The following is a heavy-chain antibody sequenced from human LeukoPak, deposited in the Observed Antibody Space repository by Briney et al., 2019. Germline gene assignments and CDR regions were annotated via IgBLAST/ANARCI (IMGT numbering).Heavy chain of an antibody. J-gene: IGHJ4*02. D-gene: IGHD3-9*01. CDR1: EFTVSSNY. CDR3: AREDDILTGIDY. CDR2: IYSGGST. Sequence: GGSLRLSCAASEFTVSSNYMSWVRQAPGKGLEWVSLIYSGGSTYYADSVKGRFTISRDNSKNTLYLQMNNLRAEDTAVYYCAREDDILTGIDYWGQGTLVTVSS. V-gene: IGHV3-66*01.